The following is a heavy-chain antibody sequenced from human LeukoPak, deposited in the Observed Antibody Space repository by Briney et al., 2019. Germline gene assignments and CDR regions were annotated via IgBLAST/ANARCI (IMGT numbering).Heavy chain of an antibody. D-gene: IGHD3-22*01. CDR3: ASLRGDYYDSSGYVDY. V-gene: IGHV4-39*01. J-gene: IGHJ4*02. Sequence: WVRQSPAKGLEWIGSTYYSGSTYYNPSLKSRVTISVDTSKNQFSLKLSSVTAADTAVYYCASLRGDYYDSSGYVDYWGQGTLVTVSS. CDR2: TYYSGST.